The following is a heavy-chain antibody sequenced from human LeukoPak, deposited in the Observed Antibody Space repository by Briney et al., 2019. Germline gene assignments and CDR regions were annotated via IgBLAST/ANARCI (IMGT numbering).Heavy chain of an antibody. CDR3: ARHYYDSSGYPEVIDP. D-gene: IGHD3-22*01. J-gene: IGHJ5*02. Sequence: PGGSLRLSCAASGFTFSSYWMSWVRQPPGKGLEGIGSIYYSGSTYYNPSLKSRVTISVDTSKNQFSLKLSSVTAADTAVYYCARHYYDSSGYPEVIDPWGQGTLVTVSS. V-gene: IGHV4-39*01. CDR2: IYYSGST. CDR1: GFTFSSYW.